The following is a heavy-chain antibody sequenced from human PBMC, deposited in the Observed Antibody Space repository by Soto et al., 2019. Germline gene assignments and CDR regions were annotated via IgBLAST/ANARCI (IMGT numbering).Heavy chain of an antibody. CDR1: GGSISSYY. CDR3: ASRWGSAAAY. Sequence: QVQLQESGPGLVKPSETLSLTCTVSGGSISSYYWSWIRQPPGKGLEWIGYIYYSGSTNYNPSLXSXAXIXLDTSKHQFSLKPSSVTAADTAVYYCASRWGSAAAYWGQGTLVTVSS. V-gene: IGHV4-59*08. CDR2: IYYSGST. D-gene: IGHD2-15*01. J-gene: IGHJ4*02.